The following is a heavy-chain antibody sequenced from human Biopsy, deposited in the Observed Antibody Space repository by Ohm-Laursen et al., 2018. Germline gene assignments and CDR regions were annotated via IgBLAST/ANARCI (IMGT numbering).Heavy chain of an antibody. CDR1: GYTFTDSY. V-gene: IGHV1-2*02. J-gene: IGHJ2*01. CDR2: INPNSGGT. D-gene: IGHD1-26*01. CDR3: ARGGINYWYFDL. Sequence: ASVKVSCKASGYTFTDSYMHWVRQAPGQGLEWMGWINPNSGGTNYAQKFQGRVTMTRDTSMSTAYMELNRLRSDDTAVYYCARGGINYWYFDLWGRGTLVTVSS.